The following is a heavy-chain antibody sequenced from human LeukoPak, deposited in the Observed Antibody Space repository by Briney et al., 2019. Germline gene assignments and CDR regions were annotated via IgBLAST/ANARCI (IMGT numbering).Heavy chain of an antibody. CDR3: ARARGLLWFGEQYFDY. D-gene: IGHD3-10*01. J-gene: IGHJ4*02. Sequence: PGGSLRLSCAASGFTFSSYAMHWVRQAPGTGLEGVAVISYDGSNKYYADSVKGRFTISRDNSKNTLYLQMNSLRAEDTAVYYCARARGLLWFGEQYFDYWGQGTLVTVSS. CDR1: GFTFSSYA. V-gene: IGHV3-30-3*01. CDR2: ISYDGSNK.